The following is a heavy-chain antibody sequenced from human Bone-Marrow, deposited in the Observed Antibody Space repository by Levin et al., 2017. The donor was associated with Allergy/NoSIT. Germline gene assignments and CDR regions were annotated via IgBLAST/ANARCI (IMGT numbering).Heavy chain of an antibody. CDR2: INPSADTT. CDR1: GYTFINYY. CDR3: VGVMVGCYFDY. Sequence: GESLKISCKASGYTFINYYMHWVRQAPGQGLEWVGLINPSADTTNYAQKFQGRVTMSRDTSTSTVYMELRSLRSDDTAVFYCVGVMVGCYFDYSGQGILVTVSS. V-gene: IGHV1-46*01. J-gene: IGHJ4*02. D-gene: IGHD2-8*01.